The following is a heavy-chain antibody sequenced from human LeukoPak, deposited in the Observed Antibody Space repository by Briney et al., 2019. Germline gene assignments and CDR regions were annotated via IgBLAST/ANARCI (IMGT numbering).Heavy chain of an antibody. V-gene: IGHV4-4*02. CDR2: IDHIGNT. CDR1: GGSITTNNW. Sequence: SGTLSLTCAVSGGSITTNNWWSWVRQPPGKGLEWIGEIDHIGNTNYNPSLKSRVTMSVDKSKNQFSLKLSFVTPADTAVYYCAKSQGRWLRVFDFWGQGTLVTVSS. D-gene: IGHD5-12*01. CDR3: AKSQGRWLRVFDF. J-gene: IGHJ4*02.